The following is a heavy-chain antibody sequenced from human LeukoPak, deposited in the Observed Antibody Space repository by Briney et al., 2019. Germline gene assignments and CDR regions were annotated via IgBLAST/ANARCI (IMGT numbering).Heavy chain of an antibody. J-gene: IGHJ5*02. V-gene: IGHV3-21*01. CDR3: ARDFPIKWELLTP. CDR1: GFTFSSYS. CDR2: ISSSSSYI. D-gene: IGHD1-26*01. Sequence: GGSLRLSCAASGFTFSSYSMNWVRQAPGKGLEWVSSISSSSSYIYYADSVKGRFTISRDNAKNSLYLQMNSLRAEDTAVYYCARDFPIKWELLTPWGQGTLVTVSS.